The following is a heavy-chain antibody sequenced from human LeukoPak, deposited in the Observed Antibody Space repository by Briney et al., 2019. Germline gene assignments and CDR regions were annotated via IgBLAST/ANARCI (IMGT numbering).Heavy chain of an antibody. V-gene: IGHV4-59*08. D-gene: IGHD1-26*01. CDR1: GGSISGYY. CDR2: IYYSGST. CDR3: ARHGSTSFDY. J-gene: IGHJ4*02. Sequence: SETLSLTCTVSGGSISGYYWSCIRLPPGKGLEWIGYIYYSGSTDYNPSLKSRVPISVDTSKNQFSLKLSSVTAADTSVYYCARHGSTSFDYWGQGTLVTVSS.